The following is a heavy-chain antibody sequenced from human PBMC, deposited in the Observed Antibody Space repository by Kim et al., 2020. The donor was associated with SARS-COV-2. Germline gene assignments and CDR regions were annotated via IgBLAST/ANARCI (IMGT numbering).Heavy chain of an antibody. J-gene: IGHJ4*02. CDR3: ARDSGDCSNPVCYSDYFDH. V-gene: IGHV4-61*01. Sequence: SETLSLTCTVSGGSVTSGPFHWTWIRQPPGKGLEWIGYVYYNGNTDYNPSLKSRVSISLDTSRNQFSLTLRSVTAADTAMYYCARDSGDCSNPVCYSDYFDHWGQGTLVTVSS. CDR2: VYYNGNT. CDR1: GGSVTSGPFH. D-gene: IGHD2-2*01.